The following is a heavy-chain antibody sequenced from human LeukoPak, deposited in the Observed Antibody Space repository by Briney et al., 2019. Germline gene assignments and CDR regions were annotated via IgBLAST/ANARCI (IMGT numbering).Heavy chain of an antibody. CDR1: GGSSSGYY. V-gene: IGHV4-34*01. J-gene: IGHJ4*02. Sequence: ASETLSLTCAVYGGSSSGYYWSWIRQPPGKGLEWIGEINHSGSTNYNPSLKSRVTISADTSKNQFSLKLSSVTAADTAVYYCARPKSYSGSYNYWGQGTLVTVSS. CDR3: ARPKSYSGSYNY. CDR2: INHSGST. D-gene: IGHD1-26*01.